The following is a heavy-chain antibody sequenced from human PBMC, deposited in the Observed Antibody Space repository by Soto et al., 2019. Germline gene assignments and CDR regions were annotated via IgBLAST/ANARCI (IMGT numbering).Heavy chain of an antibody. Sequence: GGSLRLSCAASGFTFSSYAMTWVRQAPGKGLEWVSAISGSGGSTYYADSVKGQFTISRDNSKNTLYLQMNSLRAEDTAVYYCAKGLYSGSYFDYWGQGTLVTVS. V-gene: IGHV3-23*01. CDR2: ISGSGGST. CDR3: AKGLYSGSYFDY. CDR1: GFTFSSYA. J-gene: IGHJ4*02. D-gene: IGHD1-26*01.